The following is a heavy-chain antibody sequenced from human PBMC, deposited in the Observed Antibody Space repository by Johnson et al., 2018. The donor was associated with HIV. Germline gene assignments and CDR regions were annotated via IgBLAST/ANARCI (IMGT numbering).Heavy chain of an antibody. Sequence: QMQLVESGGGVVQPGRSLRLSCAASGFTFSNYVMNWVRQAPGRGLEWVALVSFDGSNKYFADSVQGRFTISRDNSKNTVRLQMNSLKAEDTGLYYCARTIGDRPGGAFDVWGQGTMVTVSS. CDR2: VSFDGSNK. V-gene: IGHV3-30-3*01. CDR3: ARTIGDRPGGAFDV. CDR1: GFTFSNYV. J-gene: IGHJ3*01. D-gene: IGHD6-6*01.